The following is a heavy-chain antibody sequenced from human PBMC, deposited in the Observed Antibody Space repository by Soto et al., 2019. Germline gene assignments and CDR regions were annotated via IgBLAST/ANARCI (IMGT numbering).Heavy chain of an antibody. V-gene: IGHV1-2*04. D-gene: IGHD6-13*01. CDR2: INPNSGGT. CDR3: ARASYSSSWPFDY. J-gene: IGHJ4*02. Sequence: ASVKVSCKASGYTFTGYYMHWVRQAPGQGLEWMGWINPNSGGTNYAQKFQGWVTMTRDTSISTAYMELSRLRSDDTAVYYCARASYSSSWPFDYWGQGTLVTVSS. CDR1: GYTFTGYY.